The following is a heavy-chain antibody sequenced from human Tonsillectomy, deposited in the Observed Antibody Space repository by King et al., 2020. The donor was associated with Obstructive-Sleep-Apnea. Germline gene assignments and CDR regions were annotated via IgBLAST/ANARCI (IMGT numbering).Heavy chain of an antibody. CDR2: INPNGGGT. D-gene: IGHD1-26*01. Sequence: QLVQSGAEVKKPGASLKVSCKASEYTFTDYYIHWVRQAPGQGREWMGWINPNGGGTNSAKKFHGRGTMTRDTSISTAYMDLSSLGSDDTAVYYCARGEPYSGSYSAVYYFDYWGQGTLVTVSS. J-gene: IGHJ4*02. CDR1: EYTFTDYY. CDR3: ARGEPYSGSYSAVYYFDY. V-gene: IGHV1-2*02.